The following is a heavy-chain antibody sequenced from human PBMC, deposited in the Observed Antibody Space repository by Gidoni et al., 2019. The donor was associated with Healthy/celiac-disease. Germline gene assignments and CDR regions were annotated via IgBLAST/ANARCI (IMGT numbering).Heavy chain of an antibody. CDR2: SNWNGGST. J-gene: IGHJ5*02. V-gene: IGHV3-20*01. D-gene: IGHD5-18*01. CDR1: GFTFGDYG. CDR3: ARGGYSYGGNWFDP. Sequence: VQLVGSGGGLVRPGGSLSISCAGSGFTFGDYGMCWVRQAPGKGLEWVSGSNWNGGSTGYADSVKGRFTISRDNAKNSLYLQMNSLRAEDTALYHCARGGYSYGGNWFDPWGQGTLVTVSS.